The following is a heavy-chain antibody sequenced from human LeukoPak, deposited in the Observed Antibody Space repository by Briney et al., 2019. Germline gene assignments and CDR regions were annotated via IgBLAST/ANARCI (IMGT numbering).Heavy chain of an antibody. J-gene: IGHJ1*01. CDR2: ISAYNGNT. D-gene: IGHD1-26*01. CDR3: ARTTFLGSTYFQH. V-gene: IGHV1-18*01. Sequence: ASVKVSCKASGYTFTSYGISWVRQAPGQGLEWMGWISAYNGNTNYPQNLQGRVTMTTDTSTNTAYMELTSLRYDDTAVYYCARTTFLGSTYFQHWGQGTLVSVSS. CDR1: GYTFTSYG.